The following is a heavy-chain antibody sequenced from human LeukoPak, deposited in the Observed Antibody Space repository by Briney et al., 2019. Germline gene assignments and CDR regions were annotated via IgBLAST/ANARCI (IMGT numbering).Heavy chain of an antibody. CDR1: GGSISYYY. CDR3: ARDRDCSGGSCYYDSAMDV. V-gene: IGHV4-59*01. CDR2: IYRSGST. Sequence: SETLSLTCTVSGGSISYYYWSWIRQTPGKGLEWIGYIYRSGSTNYNPSLKSRVTMSVDTSNNRFSLKLYSVTAADTAVYYCARDRDCSGGSCYYDSAMDVWGQGTTVTVSS. J-gene: IGHJ6*02. D-gene: IGHD2-15*01.